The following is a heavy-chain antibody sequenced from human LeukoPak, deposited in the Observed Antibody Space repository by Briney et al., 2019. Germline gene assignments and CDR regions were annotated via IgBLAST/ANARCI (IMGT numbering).Heavy chain of an antibody. Sequence: SETLSLTCTVSGGSISSGDYYWSWIRQPPGKGLEWIGYIYYSGSTYYSPSLKSRVTISLDTSKNQFSLRLSPVTAADTAVYYCANERSGYYDYWGQGTLVTVSS. V-gene: IGHV4-30-4*08. J-gene: IGHJ4*02. CDR1: GGSISSGDYY. CDR3: ANERSGYYDY. D-gene: IGHD3-22*01. CDR2: IYYSGST.